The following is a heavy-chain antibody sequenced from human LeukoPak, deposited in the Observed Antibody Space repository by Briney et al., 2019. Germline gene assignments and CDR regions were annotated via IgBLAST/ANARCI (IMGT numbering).Heavy chain of an antibody. CDR3: ARLTYSSGSYGS. CDR1: GGSISSYY. J-gene: IGHJ1*01. Sequence: SETLSLTCTVSGGSISSYYWSWIRQPPGKGLEWIGYIYYSGSTIYNPSLKSRVTISVDTSKNQFSLKLSSVTAADTAVYYCARLTYSSGSYGSWGQGTLVTVSS. D-gene: IGHD6-19*01. V-gene: IGHV4-59*08. CDR2: IYYSGST.